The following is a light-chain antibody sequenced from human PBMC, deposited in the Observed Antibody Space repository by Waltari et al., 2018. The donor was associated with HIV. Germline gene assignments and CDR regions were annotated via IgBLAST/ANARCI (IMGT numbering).Light chain of an antibody. Sequence: DFQMTQSPSSLFASVGDRVTITCRTSQSISTKLKWYQQKAGKAPKLLIYAASSLQSEVPSRFSGSGSGTDFTLTISSLQPEDFATYYCQQSYSSPQTFGQGTKLQI. CDR2: AAS. CDR3: QQSYSSPQT. V-gene: IGKV1-39*01. CDR1: QSISTK. J-gene: IGKJ2*01.